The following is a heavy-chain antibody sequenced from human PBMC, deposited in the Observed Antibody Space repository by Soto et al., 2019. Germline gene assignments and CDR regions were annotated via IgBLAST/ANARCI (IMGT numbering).Heavy chain of an antibody. CDR1: GFTFSSYA. Sequence: EVQLLESGGGLVQPGGSLRLSCAASGFTFSSYAMSWVRQAPGKGLEWVSAISGSGGSTYYADSVKGRFTISRDNSKNTLYLQMNSLRAEDTAVYYCANDPTPYSSGWPYGMDVWGQGTTVTVSS. CDR3: ANDPTPYSSGWPYGMDV. J-gene: IGHJ6*02. D-gene: IGHD6-19*01. V-gene: IGHV3-23*01. CDR2: ISGSGGST.